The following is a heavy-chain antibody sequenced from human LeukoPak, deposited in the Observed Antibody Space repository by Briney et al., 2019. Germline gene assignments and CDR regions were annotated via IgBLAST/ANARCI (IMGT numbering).Heavy chain of an antibody. CDR3: ARGRTGAAALDF. V-gene: IGHV4-34*01. CDR1: GGSFSGHY. D-gene: IGHD2-2*01. J-gene: IGHJ4*02. Sequence: SETLSLTCAVYGGSFSGHYWTWIRQPPGKGLEWIGESTHSGSTNYNPSLKSRVTISVDASKNQFSLKLTSVTAADTAVYHCARGRTGAAALDFWGPGTLVTVSS. CDR2: STHSGST.